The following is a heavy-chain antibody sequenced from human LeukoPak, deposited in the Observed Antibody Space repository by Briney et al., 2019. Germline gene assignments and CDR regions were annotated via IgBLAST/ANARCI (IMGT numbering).Heavy chain of an antibody. V-gene: IGHV1-69*06. D-gene: IGHD2-21*02. CDR2: IIPIFGTA. Sequence: SVKVSCKASGGTFSSYAISWVRQAPGQGLEWMGGIIPIFGTANYAQKFQGRVTITADKSTSTAYMELSSLRSEDTAVYYCARRVTASLGDYYMDVWGKGTTVTVSS. CDR1: GGTFSSYA. J-gene: IGHJ6*03. CDR3: ARRVTASLGDYYMDV.